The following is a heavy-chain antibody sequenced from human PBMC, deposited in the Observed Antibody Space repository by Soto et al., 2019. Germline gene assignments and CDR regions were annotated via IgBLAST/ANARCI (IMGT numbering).Heavy chain of an antibody. CDR2: IYYSGST. V-gene: IGHV4-59*04. D-gene: IGHD3-16*02. CDR3: AKSYYVWGSYRLPYNWFDP. J-gene: IGHJ5*02. CDR1: GGSISSYY. Sequence: SETLSLTCTVSGGSISSYYWSWIRQPPGKGLEWIGYIYYSGSTYYNPSLKSRVTISVDTSKNQFSLKLSSVTAADTAVYYCAKSYYVWGSYRLPYNWFDPWGQGTLVTVSS.